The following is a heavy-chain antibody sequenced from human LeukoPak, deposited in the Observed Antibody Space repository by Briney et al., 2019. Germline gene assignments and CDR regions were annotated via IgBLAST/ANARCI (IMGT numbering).Heavy chain of an antibody. CDR1: GFIFNSYG. CDR2: IGGSGTTT. CDR3: ARDRGPSDY. D-gene: IGHD2-2*01. V-gene: IGHV3-48*02. Sequence: GGSLRLSCAASGFIFNSYGMNWVRQAPGKGLEWVSYIGGSGTTTNYADSVKGRFTISRDNAKNSLYLQMNSLRDEDTAVYYCARDRGPSDYWGQGTLVTVSS. J-gene: IGHJ4*02.